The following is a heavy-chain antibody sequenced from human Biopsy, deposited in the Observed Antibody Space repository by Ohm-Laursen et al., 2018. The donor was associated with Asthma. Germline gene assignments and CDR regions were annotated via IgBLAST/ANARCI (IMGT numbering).Heavy chain of an antibody. D-gene: IGHD1-26*01. CDR1: GFTFSNYG. CDR2: ISFDGSNK. J-gene: IGHJ4*02. Sequence: RSLRLSCTASGFTFSNYGMHWVRQAPGKGLDWVAVISFDGSNKNYTDSVKGRFTISRDNSRNTLHLQMNSLRAEDTAVYYCAKDVSPGWELRRGPDYWGQGTLVTVSS. V-gene: IGHV3-30*18. CDR3: AKDVSPGWELRRGPDY.